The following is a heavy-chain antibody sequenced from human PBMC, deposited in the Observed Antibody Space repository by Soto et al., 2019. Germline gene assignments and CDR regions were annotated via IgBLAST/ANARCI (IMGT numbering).Heavy chain of an antibody. CDR3: ARDCYNPYYYDYGMEV. CDR1: GYSFTTYW. Sequence: PGESLKISCQASGYSFTTYWISWVRQMPGKGLEWMGRIDPSDSYTNYSPSFQGHVTISADKSISTAYLQWSSLKASYTAMYYCARDCYNPYYYDYGMEVWGQGTTVTVSS. CDR2: IDPSDSYT. J-gene: IGHJ6*02. V-gene: IGHV5-10-1*01. D-gene: IGHD2-21*01.